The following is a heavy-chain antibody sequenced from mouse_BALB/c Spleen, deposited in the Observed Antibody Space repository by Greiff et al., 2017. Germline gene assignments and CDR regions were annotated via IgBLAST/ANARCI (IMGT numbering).Heavy chain of an antibody. J-gene: IGHJ4*01. CDR2: ISSGSSTI. CDR1: GFTFSSFG. Sequence: EVQLVESGGGLVQPGGSRKLSCAASGFTFSSFGMPWVRQAPEKGLEWVAYISSGSSTIYYADTVKGRFTISRDNPKNTLFLQMTSLRSEDTAMYYCSRRGWLPPYYAMDYWGQGTSVTVSS. CDR3: SRRGWLPPYYAMDY. V-gene: IGHV5-17*02. D-gene: IGHD2-3*01.